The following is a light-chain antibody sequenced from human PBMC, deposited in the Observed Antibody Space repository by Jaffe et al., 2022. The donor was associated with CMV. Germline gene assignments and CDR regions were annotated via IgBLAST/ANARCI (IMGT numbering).Light chain of an antibody. CDR3: QQYISFPPT. V-gene: IGKV1D-16*01. J-gene: IGKJ4*01. CDR2: AAS. CDR1: QGIRSW. Sequence: DIQMTQSPSSLSASVGDRVTITCRASQGIRSWLAWYQQKPEQAPKSLIYAASSLQSGVPSRFSGSGSGTDFTLTISSLQPEDFATYYCQQYISFPPTFGGGTKVEIK.